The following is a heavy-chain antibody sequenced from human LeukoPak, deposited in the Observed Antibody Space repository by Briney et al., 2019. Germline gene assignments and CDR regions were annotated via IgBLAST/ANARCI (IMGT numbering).Heavy chain of an antibody. D-gene: IGHD1-20*01. CDR3: APDDPVITGTTGDY. CDR1: GFTFDDYG. CDR2: ISYDGSNK. J-gene: IGHJ4*02. Sequence: PGGSLRLSCAASGFTFDDYGMSWVRQAPGKGLEWVALISYDGSNKYYADSVKGRFTISRDNSKNSLYLQMNSLRAEDTAVYYCAPDDPVITGTTGDYWGQGTLVTVSS. V-gene: IGHV3-30*03.